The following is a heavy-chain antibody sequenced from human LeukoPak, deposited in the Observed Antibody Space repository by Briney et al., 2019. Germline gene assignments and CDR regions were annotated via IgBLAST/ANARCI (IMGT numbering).Heavy chain of an antibody. V-gene: IGHV4-34*01. J-gene: IGHJ4*02. CDR1: GGSFSGYY. D-gene: IGHD4-17*01. Sequence: SETLSLTCAVYGGSFSGYYWSWIRQPPGKGLEWIGEINHSGSTNYNPSLKSRVTISVDTSKNQFSLKLSSVTAADTAVYYCARSSYGDPYDYWGQGTLVTVSS. CDR2: INHSGST. CDR3: ARSSYGDPYDY.